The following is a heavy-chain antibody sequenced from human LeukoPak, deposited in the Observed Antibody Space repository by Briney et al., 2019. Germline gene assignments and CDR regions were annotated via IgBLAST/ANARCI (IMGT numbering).Heavy chain of an antibody. Sequence: ASETLSLTCAVYGGSFSGYYWSWIRQPPGKGLEWIGEINHSGSTNYNPSLKSRVTISVDTSKNQFSLKLSSVTAADTAVYYCARGPANCSGGSCYFGTTNDAFDIWGQGTMVTVSS. J-gene: IGHJ3*02. CDR3: ARGPANCSGGSCYFGTTNDAFDI. D-gene: IGHD2-15*01. CDR1: GGSFSGYY. CDR2: INHSGST. V-gene: IGHV4-34*01.